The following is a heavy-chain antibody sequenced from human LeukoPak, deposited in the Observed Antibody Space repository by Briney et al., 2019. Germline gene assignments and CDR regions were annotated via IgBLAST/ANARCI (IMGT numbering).Heavy chain of an antibody. J-gene: IGHJ4*02. D-gene: IGHD3-22*01. CDR2: IYYSGST. CDR3: ARRGEGTSMSRFDY. CDR1: GGSISSSSYY. V-gene: IGHV4-39*01. Sequence: SETLSLTCTVSGGSISSSSYYWGWIRQPPGKGLERIGSIYYSGSTYYNPSLKSRVTISVDTSKKQFSLKLSSVTAADTAVYYCARRGEGTSMSRFDYWGQGTLVTVSS.